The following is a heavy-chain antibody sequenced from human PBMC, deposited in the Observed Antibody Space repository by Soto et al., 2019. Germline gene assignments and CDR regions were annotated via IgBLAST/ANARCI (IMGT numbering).Heavy chain of an antibody. CDR3: ARGLDVMVRGVITGRYYYYGMDV. V-gene: IGHV4-34*01. CDR1: GGSFSGYY. CDR2: INHGGST. Sequence: PSETLSLTCAVYGGSFSGYYWSWIRQPPGKGLEWIGEINHGGSTNYNPSLKSRVTISVDTSKNQFSLKLSSVTAADTAVYYCARGLDVMVRGVITGRYYYYGMDVWGQGTTVTVSS. D-gene: IGHD3-10*01. J-gene: IGHJ6*02.